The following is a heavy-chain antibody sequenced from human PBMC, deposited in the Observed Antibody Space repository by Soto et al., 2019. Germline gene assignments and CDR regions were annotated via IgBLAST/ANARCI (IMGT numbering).Heavy chain of an antibody. D-gene: IGHD2-8*01. CDR3: ARGGVY. V-gene: IGHV3-48*03. Sequence: SLRLSCSASVFTCSSHEMNWIRQAPGKGLEWVSYISSSGTTMYYADSVKGRFTISRDNAKNSLFLQMNSLRAEDTALYYCARGGVYWGQGTLVTVSS. CDR1: VFTCSSHE. J-gene: IGHJ4*02. CDR2: ISSSGTTM.